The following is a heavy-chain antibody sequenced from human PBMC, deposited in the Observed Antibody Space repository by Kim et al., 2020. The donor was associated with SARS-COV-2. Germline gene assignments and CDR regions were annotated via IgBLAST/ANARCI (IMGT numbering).Heavy chain of an antibody. J-gene: IGHJ5*02. CDR1: GFTFSSYG. V-gene: IGHV3-30*18. Sequence: GGSLRLSCAASGFTFSSYGMHWVRQAPGKGLEWVSAITCDGSSRYYADSVKGRFTISRDNSKNTLYLQMNSLRTEDTAVYYCAKGIYSAHDCTWDNLCDPWGQGTLVTVSS. D-gene: IGHD5-12*01. CDR3: AKGIYSAHDCTWDNLCDP. CDR2: ITCDGSSR.